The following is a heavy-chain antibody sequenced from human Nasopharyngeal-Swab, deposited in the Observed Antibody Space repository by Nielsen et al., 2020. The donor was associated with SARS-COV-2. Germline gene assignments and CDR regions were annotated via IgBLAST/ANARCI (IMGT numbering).Heavy chain of an antibody. V-gene: IGHV4-30-4*01. CDR1: GGSISSGDYY. D-gene: IGHD5-18*01. J-gene: IGHJ4*02. CDR3: ARGGYSYGTDY. Sequence: SETLSLTCTVSGGSISSGDYYWSWIRQPPGKGLEWIGYIYYSGSTYYNPSLKSRVTISVDTSKTQFSLKLNSVTAADTAVYYGARGGYSYGTDYWGQGTLVTVSS. CDR2: IYYSGST.